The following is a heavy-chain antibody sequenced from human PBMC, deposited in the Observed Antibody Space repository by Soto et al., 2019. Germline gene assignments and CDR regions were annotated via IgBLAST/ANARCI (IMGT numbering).Heavy chain of an antibody. CDR1: GFAFSSYA. V-gene: IGHV3-64D*06. CDR2: ISSNGGST. CDR3: VKDRWIDS. D-gene: IGHD3-16*02. Sequence: PGGSLRLSCSASGFAFSSYAMHWVRQAPGKGLQYVSSISSNGGSTYYPDSVKGRFTISRDNSKNTLYLQMTRLRVDDTAIYYCVKDRWIDSWGQGTLVTVSS. J-gene: IGHJ4*02.